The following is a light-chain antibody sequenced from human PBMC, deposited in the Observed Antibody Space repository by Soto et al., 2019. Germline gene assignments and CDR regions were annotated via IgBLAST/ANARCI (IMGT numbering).Light chain of an antibody. J-gene: IGKJ1*01. CDR2: GAS. CDR3: QQYNNWPPWT. CDR1: QSVSSS. V-gene: IGKV3-15*01. Sequence: EIVLTPSPATLSLSPGARAILSCRASQSVSSSLAWYQQKPGQAPRLLIYGASTRATGIPARFSGSGSGTEFTLTISSLQSEDFAVYYCQQYNNWPPWTFGQGTKVDIK.